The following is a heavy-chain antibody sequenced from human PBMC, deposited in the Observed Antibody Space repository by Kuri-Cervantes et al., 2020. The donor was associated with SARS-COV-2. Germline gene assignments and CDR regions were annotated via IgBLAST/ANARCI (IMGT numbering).Heavy chain of an antibody. CDR2: TNTKTGNP. CDR1: GYTFITYV. V-gene: IGHV7-4-1*02. J-gene: IGHJ6*02. Sequence: ASVKVSCKASGYTFITYVMNWVRQAPGQGLEWMGWTNTKTGNPTYAQGFTGRFVFSLDTSVSTAYLQISSLKAEDTAVYYCARAFFGYCSSTSCYYYGMDVWGQGTTVTVYS. D-gene: IGHD2-2*03. CDR3: ARAFFGYCSSTSCYYYGMDV.